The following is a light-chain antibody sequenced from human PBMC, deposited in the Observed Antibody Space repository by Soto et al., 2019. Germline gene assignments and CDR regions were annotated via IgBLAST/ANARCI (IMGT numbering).Light chain of an antibody. CDR1: RRDIGGYDF. V-gene: IGLV2-8*01. J-gene: IGLJ1*01. CDR2: EVN. CDR3: CSFAGGTNLV. Sequence: QSVLIQPPSASGSPGQSVTISCTGTRRDIGGYDFVSWYQQHPDKAPKLIISEVNKRPSGVPHRFSGSKSGNTASLTISGLQSDDEADYYCCSFAGGTNLVFGTGTKLTVL.